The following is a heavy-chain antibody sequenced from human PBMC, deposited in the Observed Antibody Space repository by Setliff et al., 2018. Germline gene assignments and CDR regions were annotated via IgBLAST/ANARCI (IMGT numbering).Heavy chain of an antibody. V-gene: IGHV4-34*12. CDR1: GGSFSGYY. J-gene: IGHJ4*02. D-gene: IGHD2-21*02. Sequence: PSETLSLTCAVYGGSFSGYYWSWIRQPPGKRLEWIGEIIHSGSTNYNPSLKSRVTMSVDTSKNQFSLKLNSVTATDTAVYYCARDLGHGGDSDYWGQGILVTVS. CDR2: IIHSGST. CDR3: ARDLGHGGDSDY.